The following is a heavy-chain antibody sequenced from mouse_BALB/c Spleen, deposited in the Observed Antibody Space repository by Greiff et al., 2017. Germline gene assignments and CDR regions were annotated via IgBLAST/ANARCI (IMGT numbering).Heavy chain of an antibody. J-gene: IGHJ3*01. CDR2: ISYSGST. D-gene: IGHD2-1*01. V-gene: IGHV3-2*02. CDR1: GYSITSYYA. CDR3: ARENLYGNYAY. Sequence: EVMLVESAPGLVKPSQSLSLTCTVTGYSITSYYAWNWIRQFPGHKLEWMGYISYSGSTSSNPSLKSRISITRDTSKNQFFLQLNSVTTEDTATYYCARENLYGNYAYWGQGTLVTVSA.